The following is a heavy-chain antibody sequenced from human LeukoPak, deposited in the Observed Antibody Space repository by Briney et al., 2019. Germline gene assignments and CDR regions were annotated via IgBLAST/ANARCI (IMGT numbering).Heavy chain of an antibody. CDR1: GFTFSSYE. CDR3: ARDGPTTVTYCYYYYYMDV. J-gene: IGHJ6*03. V-gene: IGHV3-48*03. CDR2: ISSSGSTI. D-gene: IGHD4-17*01. Sequence: PGGSLRLSCAASGFTFSSYEMNWVRQAPGKGLEWVSYISSSGSTIYYADSVKGRFTISRDNAKNSLYLQMNSLRAEDTAVYYCARDGPTTVTYCYYYYYMDVWGKGTTVTVSS.